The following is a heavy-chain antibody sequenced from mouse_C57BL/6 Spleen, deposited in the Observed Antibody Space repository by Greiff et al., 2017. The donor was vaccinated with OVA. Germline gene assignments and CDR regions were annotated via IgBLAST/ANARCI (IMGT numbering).Heavy chain of an antibody. CDR1: GYTFTSYW. V-gene: IGHV1-74*01. J-gene: IGHJ3*01. Sequence: LVESGAELVKPGASVKVSCKASGYTFTSYWMHWVKQRPGQGLEWIGRIHPSDSDTNYNQKFKGKATLTVDKSSSTAYMQLSSLTSEDSAVYYCAIDPAKGFAYWGQGTLVTVSA. CDR2: IHPSDSDT. CDR3: AIDPAKGFAY. D-gene: IGHD6-1*01.